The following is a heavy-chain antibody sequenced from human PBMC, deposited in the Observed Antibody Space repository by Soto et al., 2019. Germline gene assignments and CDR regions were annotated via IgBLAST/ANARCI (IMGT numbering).Heavy chain of an antibody. CDR3: ARAQTPYAVGWLDP. J-gene: IGHJ5*02. Sequence: PSQTLSLTCAISGDSVSSNSAAWHWIRRSPSRGLEWLGGTYYRSKWYSDYAVSVTSRITISPDTSKNQFSLHLNSVTPEDTAVYYCARAQTPYAVGWLDPWGQGTLVTVSS. CDR1: GDSVSSNSAA. CDR2: TYYRSKWYS. V-gene: IGHV6-1*01. D-gene: IGHD1-26*01.